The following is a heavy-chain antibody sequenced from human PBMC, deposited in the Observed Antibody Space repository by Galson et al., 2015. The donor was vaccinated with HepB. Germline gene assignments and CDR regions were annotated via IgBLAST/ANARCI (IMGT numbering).Heavy chain of an antibody. D-gene: IGHD5-18*01. V-gene: IGHV3-21*01. J-gene: IGHJ4*02. CDR2: ISSSSSYI. Sequence: SLRLSCAASGFTFSSYSMNWVRQAPGKGLEWVSSISSSSSYISYADSVKGRFTISRDNAKNSLYLQMNSLRAEDTAVYYCARATQLWYGSDYWGQGTLVTVSS. CDR3: ARATQLWYGSDY. CDR1: GFTFSSYS.